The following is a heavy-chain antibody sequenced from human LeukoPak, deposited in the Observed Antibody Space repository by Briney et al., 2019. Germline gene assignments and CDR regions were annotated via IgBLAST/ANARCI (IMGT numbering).Heavy chain of an antibody. Sequence: GGSLRLSCAVSGFTVSSNYMSWVRQAPGKGLEWVSLIHSGGPTDYAASAKDRFSISRDYSKNTVNLQINSLRAEDTAVYYCARERRYCSGDNCYSGLDYWGQGTQVTVSS. J-gene: IGHJ4*02. D-gene: IGHD2-15*01. CDR2: IHSGGPT. CDR1: GFTVSSNY. V-gene: IGHV3-53*01. CDR3: ARERRYCSGDNCYSGLDY.